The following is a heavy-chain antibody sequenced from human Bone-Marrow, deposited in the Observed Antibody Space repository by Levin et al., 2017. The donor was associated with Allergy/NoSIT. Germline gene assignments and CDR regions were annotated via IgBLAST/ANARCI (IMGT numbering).Heavy chain of an antibody. CDR2: ITSDGSNT. CDR1: GFTFSSYA. Sequence: HTGGSLRLSCAASGFTFSSYAMTWVRQAPGKGLEWVSRITSDGSNTIYADSVKGRFTISRDNAKNTLYLQMNSLRAEDTAVYYCASDPYSTYWGQGALVTVSS. D-gene: IGHD5-18*01. V-gene: IGHV3-23*01. CDR3: ASDPYSTY. J-gene: IGHJ4*02.